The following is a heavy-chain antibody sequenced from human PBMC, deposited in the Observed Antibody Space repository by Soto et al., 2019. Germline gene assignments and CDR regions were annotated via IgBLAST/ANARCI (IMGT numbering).Heavy chain of an antibody. CDR2: IYTTGNT. D-gene: IGHD5-18*01. Sequence: TSETLFLTCTVSTDSITSYYWSWFRQPAGKGLEWIGRIYTTGNTNYNPSLKSRVTMSLDTSKNQFSLKLSSVTAADTAVYYCARGSRDGYKIWGQGILVTVSS. J-gene: IGHJ4*01. V-gene: IGHV4-4*07. CDR3: ARGSRDGYKI. CDR1: TDSITSYY.